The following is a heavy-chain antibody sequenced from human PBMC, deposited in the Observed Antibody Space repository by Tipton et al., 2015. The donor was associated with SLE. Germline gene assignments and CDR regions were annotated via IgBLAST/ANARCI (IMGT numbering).Heavy chain of an antibody. J-gene: IGHJ6*02. V-gene: IGHV3-23*01. CDR3: ARDSHEDDYRRVYYYGMDV. Sequence: SLRLSCAASGFTFSSYAMSWVRQAPGKGLEWVSAISGSGGSTYYADSVKGRFTISRDNSKNTLYLQMNSLRAEDTAVYYCARDSHEDDYRRVYYYGMDVWGQGTTVTVSS. CDR1: GFTFSSYA. D-gene: IGHD4-11*01. CDR2: ISGSGGST.